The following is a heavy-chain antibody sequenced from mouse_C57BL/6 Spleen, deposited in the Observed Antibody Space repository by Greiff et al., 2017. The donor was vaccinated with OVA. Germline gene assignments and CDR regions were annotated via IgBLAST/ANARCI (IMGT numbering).Heavy chain of an antibody. J-gene: IGHJ2*01. CDR1: GYSITSDY. Sequence: EVQLQQSGPGLAKPSQTLSLTCSVTGYSITSDYWNWFRKFPGNKLEYMGYISYSGSTYYNPSLKSRITITRDTSKNQYYLQFNSVTTEDTATYYCARSPTGRGYFDYWGQGTTLTVSS. CDR2: ISYSGST. D-gene: IGHD2-10*01. CDR3: ARSPTGRGYFDY. V-gene: IGHV3-8*01.